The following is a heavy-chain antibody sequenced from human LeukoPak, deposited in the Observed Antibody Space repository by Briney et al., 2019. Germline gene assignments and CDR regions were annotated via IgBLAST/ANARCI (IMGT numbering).Heavy chain of an antibody. V-gene: IGHV1-46*01. CDR3: ARLVAATPVDQ. J-gene: IGHJ4*02. CDR1: GYTFTSYY. Sequence: ASVKVSCKASGYTFTSYYMHWVRQAPGQGLEWMGIINPSGGSTSYAQKFQGRVTMTRDMSTSTVYMELSSLRSEDTAVYYCARLVAATPVDQWGQGTLVIVSS. CDR2: INPSGGST. D-gene: IGHD2-15*01.